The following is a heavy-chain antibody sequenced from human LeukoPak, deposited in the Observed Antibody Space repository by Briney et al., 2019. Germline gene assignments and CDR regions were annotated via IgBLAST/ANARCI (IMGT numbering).Heavy chain of an antibody. CDR3: ARGSAAAAPFDY. V-gene: IGHV4-39*01. CDR1: GGLITTSIHY. CDR2: IYYNGIT. D-gene: IGHD6-13*01. Sequence: SETLSLTCSVSGGLITTSIHYWAWIRQPPGKGLEWIASIYYNGITYYNASLESRVTMSVDTSKNQFSLKLSSVTAADTAVYYCARGSAAAAPFDYWGQGTLVTVSS. J-gene: IGHJ4*02.